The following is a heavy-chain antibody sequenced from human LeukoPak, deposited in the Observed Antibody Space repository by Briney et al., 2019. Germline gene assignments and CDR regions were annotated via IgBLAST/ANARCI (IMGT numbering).Heavy chain of an antibody. CDR3: TRDPNWGFDF. V-gene: IGHV3-48*04. D-gene: IGHD7-27*01. CDR2: IRGSGSGI. J-gene: IGHJ4*02. CDR1: GFTFSDYS. Sequence: GGSLRLSCAVSGFTFSDYSMNWVRQAPGKGLEWVANIRGSGSGIYYAGSVKGRFTISRDNAKNSLDLQTNSLRAEDTAFYYCTRDPNWGFDFWGRGALVTVSS.